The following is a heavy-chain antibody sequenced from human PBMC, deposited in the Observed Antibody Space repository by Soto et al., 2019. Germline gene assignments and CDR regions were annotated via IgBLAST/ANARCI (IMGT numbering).Heavy chain of an antibody. CDR1: GFTFSSYE. CDR2: ISSSGSTI. Sequence: PGGSLRLSCAASGFTFSSYEMNWVRQAPGKGLEWVSYISSSGSTIYYADSVRGRFTISRDNAKNSLYLQMNSLRAEDTAVYYCARDRSSSWPTAPYYYYGMDVWGQGTTVTVSS. J-gene: IGHJ6*02. D-gene: IGHD6-13*01. V-gene: IGHV3-48*03. CDR3: ARDRSSSWPTAPYYYYGMDV.